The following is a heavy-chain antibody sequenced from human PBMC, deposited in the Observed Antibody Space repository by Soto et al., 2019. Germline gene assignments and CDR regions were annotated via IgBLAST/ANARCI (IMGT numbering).Heavy chain of an antibody. V-gene: IGHV4-61*01. CDR3: ARALEWLATFDY. D-gene: IGHD3-3*01. Sequence: QVQLQESGPGLVKPAETLSLTCSVSGGSVTSNSYYWTWIRQPPGKRLEWIGYIHYSGSTNYNPSFKSRVTMSVDTSKNQFSLRLSSVTAADTAVYFCARALEWLATFDYWGQGTLVTVSS. J-gene: IGHJ4*02. CDR2: IHYSGST. CDR1: GGSVTSNSYY.